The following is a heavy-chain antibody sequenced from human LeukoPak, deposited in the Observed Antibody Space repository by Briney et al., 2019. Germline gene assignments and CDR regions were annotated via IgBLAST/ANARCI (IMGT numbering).Heavy chain of an antibody. V-gene: IGHV4-39*07. J-gene: IGHJ6*03. CDR1: DGSISSSSYY. CDR2: IYYGSVFYSVST. Sequence: PSETLSLTCTVSDGSISSSSYYWGWIRQPPGKGLEWMGSIYYGSVFYSVSTYYNTSLKSRVTMSGDTSKNQFSLKLSSVTAADTAAYYCARLGYCSGGSCYYYYYMDVWGKGTTVTVSS. D-gene: IGHD2-15*01. CDR3: ARLGYCSGGSCYYYYYMDV.